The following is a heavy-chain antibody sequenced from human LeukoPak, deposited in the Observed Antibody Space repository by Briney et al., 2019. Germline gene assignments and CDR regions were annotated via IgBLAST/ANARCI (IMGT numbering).Heavy chain of an antibody. CDR1: GGTFSSYA. Sequence: SVKVSCKASGGTFSSYAISWVRQAPGQGLEWMGRIIPILGIANYAQKFQGRVTITADKSTSTAYMELSSLRSEDTAVYYCARDAGNYGSGSYRDFWGQGTRVTVSS. D-gene: IGHD3-10*01. J-gene: IGHJ4*02. CDR3: ARDAGNYGSGSYRDF. V-gene: IGHV1-69*10. CDR2: IIPILGIA.